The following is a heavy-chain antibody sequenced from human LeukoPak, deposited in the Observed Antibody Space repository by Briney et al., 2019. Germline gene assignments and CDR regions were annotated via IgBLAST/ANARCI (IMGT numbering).Heavy chain of an antibody. CDR3: ARGGSYLSAFDI. J-gene: IGHJ3*02. CDR1: GFTFSSYG. V-gene: IGHV3-23*01. CDR2: ISTSGEST. D-gene: IGHD1-26*01. Sequence: GGSLRLSCAASGFTFSSYGMSWVRQAPGQGLEWVSAISTSGESTYYADSVKGHFTISRDNSKNTLYLQMNSLRAEDTAVYYCARGGSYLSAFDIWGQGTMVTVSS.